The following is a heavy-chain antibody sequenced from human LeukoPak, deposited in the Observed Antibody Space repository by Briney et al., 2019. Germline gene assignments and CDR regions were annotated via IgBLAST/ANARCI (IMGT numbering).Heavy chain of an antibody. Sequence: SETLSLTXTVSGGSISSGDYYWSWIRQPPGKGLEWIGYIYYSGSTYYNPSLKRRVTISVDTSNNQFSLKLRSVTAADTAVYYCARDSGGWYARVDYWGQGTLVTVSS. J-gene: IGHJ4*02. CDR1: GGSISSGDYY. D-gene: IGHD6-19*01. V-gene: IGHV4-30-4*08. CDR2: IYYSGST. CDR3: ARDSGGWYARVDY.